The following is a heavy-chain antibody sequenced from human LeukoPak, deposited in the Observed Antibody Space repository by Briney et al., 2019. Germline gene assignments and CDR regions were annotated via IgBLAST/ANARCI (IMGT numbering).Heavy chain of an antibody. J-gene: IGHJ4*02. D-gene: IGHD5/OR15-5a*01. V-gene: IGHV1-24*01. CDR1: GATLSELS. CDR2: FDPEDGET. CDR3: AAGGVYSLLDH. Sequence: ASVKLCCKVSGATLSELSMHWVRQAPGTGLEWMGGFDPEDGETIYAQKFQGRFTMTEDTSTDTAYMELRSMRSDDTAVYYCAAGGVYSLLDHWGQGTQVTVSS.